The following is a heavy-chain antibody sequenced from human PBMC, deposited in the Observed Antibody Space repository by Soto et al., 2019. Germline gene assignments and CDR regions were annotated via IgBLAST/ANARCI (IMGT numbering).Heavy chain of an antibody. CDR1: GFTFSSYG. V-gene: IGHV3-30*18. CDR2: ISYDGSNK. CDR3: AKDPGRGSSTLHLDY. D-gene: IGHD6-6*01. J-gene: IGHJ4*02. Sequence: LRLSCAASGFTFSSYGMHWVRQAPGKGLEWVAVISYDGSNKYYADSVKGRFTISRDNSKNTLYLQMNSLRAEDTAVYYCAKDPGRGSSTLHLDYWGQGTLVTVSS.